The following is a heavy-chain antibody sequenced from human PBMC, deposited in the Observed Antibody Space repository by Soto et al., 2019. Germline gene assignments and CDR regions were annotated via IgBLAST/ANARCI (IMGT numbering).Heavy chain of an antibody. CDR3: ARCKYPNSSGWYNPFDY. CDR1: GCTFTGYY. V-gene: IGHV1-2*02. Sequence: ASVKVSCKASGCTFTGYYIYWVRQAPGQGLESMGWMNPNTGGANYAQKFQDRITMTRDTSISTGYLQWSSLKASDTAMYYCARCKYPNSSGWYNPFDYWGQGTLVTVSS. CDR2: MNPNTGGA. D-gene: IGHD6-19*01. J-gene: IGHJ4*02.